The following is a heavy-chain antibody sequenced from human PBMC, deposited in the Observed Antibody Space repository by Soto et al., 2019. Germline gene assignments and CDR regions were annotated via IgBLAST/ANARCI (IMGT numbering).Heavy chain of an antibody. CDR3: AFGYCSSTSCSPLNAFDI. CDR2: INHSGST. J-gene: IGHJ3*02. D-gene: IGHD2-2*01. Sequence: SETLSLTCAVYGGSFSGYYWSWIRQPPGKGLEWIGEINHSGSTNYNPSLKSRVTISVDTSKNQFSLKLSSVTAADTAVYYCAFGYCSSTSCSPLNAFDIWGQGTMVTVSS. CDR1: GGSFSGYY. V-gene: IGHV4-34*01.